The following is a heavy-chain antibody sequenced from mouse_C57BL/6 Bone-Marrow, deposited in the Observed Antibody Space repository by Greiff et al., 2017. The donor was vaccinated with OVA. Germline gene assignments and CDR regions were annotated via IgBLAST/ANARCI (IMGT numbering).Heavy chain of an antibody. CDR1: GYSITSGYY. J-gene: IGHJ1*03. CDR3: AWVKRYFDV. CDR2: ISYDGSN. V-gene: IGHV3-6*01. D-gene: IGHD2-13*01. Sequence: EVQLQESGPGLVKPSQSLSLTCSVTGYSITSGYYWNWIRQFPGNKLEWVGYISYDGSNNYNPSLKNRISITPDTSKNQFLLKLNSVTAEDTATCYCAWVKRYFDVWGTGTTVTVSS.